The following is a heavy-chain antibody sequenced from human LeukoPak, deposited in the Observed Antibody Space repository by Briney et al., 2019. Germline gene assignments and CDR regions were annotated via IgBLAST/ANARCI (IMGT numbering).Heavy chain of an antibody. Sequence: ASVKVSCKASGYTFTTYFMHWVRQAPGQGLEWMGIIDPSSSSTRYAQKFQGRVTMTRDMSTSTVYMELSSLRSEDTAVYYCARKVPNDSSGYYYRGQFDPWGQGTLVTVSS. V-gene: IGHV1-46*01. CDR3: ARKVPNDSSGYYYRGQFDP. CDR2: IDPSSSST. J-gene: IGHJ5*02. CDR1: GYTFTTYF. D-gene: IGHD3-22*01.